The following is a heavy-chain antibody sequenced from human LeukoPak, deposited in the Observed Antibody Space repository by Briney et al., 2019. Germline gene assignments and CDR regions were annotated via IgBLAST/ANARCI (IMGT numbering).Heavy chain of an antibody. CDR1: GFTFSSYA. D-gene: IGHD3-10*01. J-gene: IGHJ3*02. CDR2: ISGSGGST. Sequence: GGSLRLSCAASGFTFSSYAMSWVRQAPGKGLEWVSAISGSGGSTYYADSVKGRFTISRDNSKNTLYLQMNSLRAEDTAVYYCARWEVRLNAFEMWGQGTMVTVSS. V-gene: IGHV3-23*01. CDR3: ARWEVRLNAFEM.